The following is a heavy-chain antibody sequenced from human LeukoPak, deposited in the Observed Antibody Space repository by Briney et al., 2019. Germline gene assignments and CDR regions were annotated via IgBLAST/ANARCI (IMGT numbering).Heavy chain of an antibody. Sequence: ASVKVSCKASGYTFTSYDINWVRQATGQGLEWMGWMNPNSGNTGYAQKFQGRVTMTRNTSISTAYMELSSLRSEDTAVYYCARVYSGSDYFDYWGQGTLVTVSS. CDR1: GYTFTSYD. J-gene: IGHJ4*02. CDR3: ARVYSGSDYFDY. V-gene: IGHV1-8*01. CDR2: MNPNSGNT. D-gene: IGHD1-26*01.